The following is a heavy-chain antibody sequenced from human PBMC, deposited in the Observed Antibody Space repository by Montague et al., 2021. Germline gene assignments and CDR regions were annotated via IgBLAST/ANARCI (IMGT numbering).Heavy chain of an antibody. CDR1: GGSFRGSS. CDR3: ARALDQGATLMRAAAAPGSLFDP. J-gene: IGHJ5*02. V-gene: IGHV4-34*01. D-gene: IGHD6-13*01. CDR2: ITDSGSA. Sequence: SESLSLTCAVYGGSFRGSSWSWMRLPPGKGLEWMWEITDSGSASYNPSLRGRVSISLDTSKNQFFLKLISVTAADTAVYFCARALDQGATLMRAAAAPGSLFDPWGQGTPVTVSS.